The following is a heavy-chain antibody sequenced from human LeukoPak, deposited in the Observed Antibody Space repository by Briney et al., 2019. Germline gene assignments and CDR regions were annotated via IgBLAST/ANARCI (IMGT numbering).Heavy chain of an antibody. Sequence: ASVKVSCKASGYTFTSYGISWARQAPGQGLEWMGWISAYNGNTNYAQKLQGRVTMTTDTSTSTAYMELRSLRSDDTAVYYCARGMNYDILTGYLNWFDPWGQGTLVTVSS. CDR2: ISAYNGNT. CDR3: ARGMNYDILTGYLNWFDP. CDR1: GYTFTSYG. V-gene: IGHV1-18*04. J-gene: IGHJ5*02. D-gene: IGHD3-9*01.